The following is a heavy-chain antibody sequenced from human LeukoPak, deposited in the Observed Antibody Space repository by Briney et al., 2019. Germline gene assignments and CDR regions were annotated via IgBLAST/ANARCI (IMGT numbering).Heavy chain of an antibody. CDR3: AKDLMRDRWFGES. CDR1: GFTFSYHG. Sequence: PGGSLRLSCAASGFTFSYHGMHWVRQAPGKGLEWVAFIRYDGGDKFYAASVKGRFTISRDTSRNTLYLQMNSLRLEDTAVYYCAKDLMRDRWFGESWGQGTLVTVSS. V-gene: IGHV3-30*02. J-gene: IGHJ5*02. CDR2: IRYDGGDK. D-gene: IGHD3-10*01.